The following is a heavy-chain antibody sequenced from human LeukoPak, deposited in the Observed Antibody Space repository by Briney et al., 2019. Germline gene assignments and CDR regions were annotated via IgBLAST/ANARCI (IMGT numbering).Heavy chain of an antibody. CDR3: ARGRYSSSWYQVLAEYFQH. D-gene: IGHD6-13*01. CDR1: GYTFTSYD. J-gene: IGHJ1*01. Sequence: ASVKVSCKASGYTFTSYDINWVRQATGQGLEWMGWMNPNSGNTGYAQKFQGRVTMTRNTSISTAYMELSSLRFEDTAVYYCARGRYSSSWYQVLAEYFQHWGQGTLVTVSS. CDR2: MNPNSGNT. V-gene: IGHV1-8*01.